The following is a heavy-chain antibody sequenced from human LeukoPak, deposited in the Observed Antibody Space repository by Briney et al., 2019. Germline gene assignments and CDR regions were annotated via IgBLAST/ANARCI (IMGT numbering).Heavy chain of an antibody. Sequence: PSETLSLTCAVYGGSFSGYYWSWIRQPPGKGLEWIGEINHSGSTNYNPSLKSRVTISVDTSKNQFSLKLSSVTAADTAVCYCARPSYYYDSSGYLAHWGQGTLVTVSS. J-gene: IGHJ4*02. CDR1: GGSFSGYY. D-gene: IGHD3-22*01. CDR3: ARPSYYYDSSGYLAH. CDR2: INHSGST. V-gene: IGHV4-34*01.